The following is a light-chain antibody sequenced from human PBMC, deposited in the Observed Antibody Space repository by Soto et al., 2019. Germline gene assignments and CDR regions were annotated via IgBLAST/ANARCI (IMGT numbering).Light chain of an antibody. CDR2: EFT. J-gene: IGLJ1*01. Sequence: QSVLTQPPSASRSPGQSVTISCTGTSSDVGVYNYVSWYQQHPGKAPKLVIYEFTKRPSGVPDRFSGSKSGNTAYLPVSGLQAEDEDDYYGSSVTGASTICGTGTKV. CDR1: SSDVGVYNY. V-gene: IGLV2-8*01. CDR3: SSVTGASTI.